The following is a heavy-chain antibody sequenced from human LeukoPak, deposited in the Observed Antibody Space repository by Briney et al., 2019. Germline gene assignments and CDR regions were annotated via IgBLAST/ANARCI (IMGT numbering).Heavy chain of an antibody. CDR2: INHTGNT. J-gene: IGHJ6*03. CDR3: ARVRHDPLEYGYYMDV. CDR1: GGSFSGFY. Sequence: SETLSLTCAVDGGSFSGFYWSGIRQTPEKGLEWIGEINHTGNTNYNPSLSAYSPSLKSRVTMSVDSSKHELSLQVSSVTASDTGIYYCARVRHDPLEYGYYMDVCGKGTTVIVSS. D-gene: IGHD2-2*01. V-gene: IGHV4-34*01.